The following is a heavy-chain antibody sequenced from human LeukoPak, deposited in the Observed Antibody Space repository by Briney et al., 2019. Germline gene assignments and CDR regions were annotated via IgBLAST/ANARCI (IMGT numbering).Heavy chain of an antibody. CDR2: TYWDDDK. V-gene: IGHV2-5*02. CDR1: GFSLSTSPVG. Sequence: SGPTLPNPPQTLTLTCTFSGFSLSTSPVGVAWIRQPPGKALEWLPLTYWDDDKRYSPTLNSRPTITKDTPKNHVVLTMTKMDPVDTATYYCAHIPGVLWFGEYWFAPWGQGTLVTVSS. D-gene: IGHD3-10*01. CDR3: AHIPGVLWFGEYWFAP. J-gene: IGHJ5*02.